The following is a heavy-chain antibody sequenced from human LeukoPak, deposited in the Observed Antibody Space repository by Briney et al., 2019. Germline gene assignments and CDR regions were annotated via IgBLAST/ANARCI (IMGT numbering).Heavy chain of an antibody. CDR3: AREIVVVVAVLNWFDP. CDR1: GYTFTGYY. Sequence: ASVKVSCKASGYTFTGYYMQWVRQAPGQGLERMGWIKPKSGGTKYTQKFQGRVTITRGTSISTAYMELSRLRSDDTAVYYCAREIVVVVAVLNWFDPWGQGTLVTVSS. CDR2: IKPKSGGT. V-gene: IGHV1-2*02. D-gene: IGHD2-15*01. J-gene: IGHJ5*02.